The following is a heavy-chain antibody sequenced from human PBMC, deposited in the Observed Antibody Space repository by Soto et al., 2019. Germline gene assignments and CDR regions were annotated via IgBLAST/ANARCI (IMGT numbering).Heavy chain of an antibody. V-gene: IGHV1-3*01. CDR3: ARGLNGYLHYFDY. Sequence: ASLKGSCNASVYPFTSHAMHWVRQPPGQRLEWMGWISAGNGNTKYSQKFQGRVTITRDTSASTAYMELSSLRSEDTAVYYCARGLNGYLHYFDYWGQGTPVTVSS. CDR1: VYPFTSHA. J-gene: IGHJ4*02. CDR2: ISAGNGNT. D-gene: IGHD5-18*01.